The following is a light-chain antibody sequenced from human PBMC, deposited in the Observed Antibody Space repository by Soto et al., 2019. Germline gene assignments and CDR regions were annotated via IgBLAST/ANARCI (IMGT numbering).Light chain of an antibody. Sequence: DIHVTQSPSILSASVGDRVTITCQASQDISNYLNWYQQKPGKAPKLLIYDASNLETGVPSRFSGSGSGTDFTFTISSLQPEDIATYYCQQYANLPITFGQGTRLEIK. CDR2: DAS. J-gene: IGKJ5*01. CDR3: QQYANLPIT. CDR1: QDISNY. V-gene: IGKV1-33*01.